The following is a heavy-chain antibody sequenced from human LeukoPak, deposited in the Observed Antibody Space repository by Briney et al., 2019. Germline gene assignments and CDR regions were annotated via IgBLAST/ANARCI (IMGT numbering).Heavy chain of an antibody. J-gene: IGHJ3*02. CDR1: GFTLSSYA. Sequence: PGGSLRLSCAASGFTLSSYAMSWVRQAPGKGLEWVSAISGGGGSTYYADSVKGRFTISRDNSKNTLYLQMNSLRAEDTAVYYCAKDLVWGAMGHDAFDIWGQGTMVTVSS. CDR3: AKDLVWGAMGHDAFDI. CDR2: ISGGGGST. V-gene: IGHV3-23*01. D-gene: IGHD3-16*01.